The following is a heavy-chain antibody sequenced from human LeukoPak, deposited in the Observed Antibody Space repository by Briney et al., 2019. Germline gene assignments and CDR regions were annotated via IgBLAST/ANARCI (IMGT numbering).Heavy chain of an antibody. Sequence: GGSLRLSCAASGFTLTRHAMSWVRQAPGKGLEWVSAVSSGGDSTHYADSVKGRFTISRDNSKNTLYLQMNSLRAEDTAVYYCVGGRRGLWDFDYWGQGTLVTVSS. CDR2: VSSGGDST. CDR3: VGGRRGLWDFDY. J-gene: IGHJ4*02. D-gene: IGHD3-16*01. V-gene: IGHV3-23*01. CDR1: GFTLTRHA.